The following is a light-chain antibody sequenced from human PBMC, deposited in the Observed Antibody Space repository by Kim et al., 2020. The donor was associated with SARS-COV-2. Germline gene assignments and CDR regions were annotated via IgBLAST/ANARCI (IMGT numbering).Light chain of an antibody. J-gene: IGLJ2*01. CDR3: QAWDSGTAVV. CDR2: QDT. Sequence: PGQTASITCSGDELGDKYVFWYQQKPGQSPVLVIYQDTKRPSGIPERFSASNSGNTATLTISATQATDEADYYCQAWDSGTAVVFGEGTQLTVL. V-gene: IGLV3-1*01. CDR1: ELGDKY.